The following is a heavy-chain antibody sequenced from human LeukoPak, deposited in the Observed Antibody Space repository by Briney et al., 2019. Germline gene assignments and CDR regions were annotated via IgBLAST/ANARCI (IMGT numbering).Heavy chain of an antibody. CDR2: IKQDGSEK. CDR3: TREAAAGIDY. J-gene: IGHJ4*02. D-gene: IGHD6-13*01. V-gene: IGHV3-7*01. Sequence: QPGGSLRLSCAASGFTFSTYWMSWVRQAPGKGLEWVANIKQDGSEKYYLDSVKGRFTISRDNAKNSLHLQMNSLRAEDTAVYFCTREAAAGIDYWGQGTLVTVSS. CDR1: GFTFSTYW.